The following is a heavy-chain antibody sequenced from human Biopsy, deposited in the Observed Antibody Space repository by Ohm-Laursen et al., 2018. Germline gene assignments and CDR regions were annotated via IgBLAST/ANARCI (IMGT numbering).Heavy chain of an antibody. CDR2: IYYSGST. CDR1: GGSISRSSYY. CDR3: ARQEFATSPLDY. V-gene: IGHV4-39*01. Sequence: PGTLSLTCTVTGGSISRSSYYWDWIRQPPGKGLEWIGSIYYSGSTYYNPSPKSRVTISADRSKNQFSLKLTSVTTADTAMYYCARQEFATSPLDYWGQGSLVTVSS. J-gene: IGHJ4*02. D-gene: IGHD3-10*01.